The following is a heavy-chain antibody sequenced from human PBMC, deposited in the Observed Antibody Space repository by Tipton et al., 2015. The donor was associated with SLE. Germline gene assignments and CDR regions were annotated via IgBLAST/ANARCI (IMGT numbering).Heavy chain of an antibody. V-gene: IGHV3-23*01. CDR1: GFTFSSYA. D-gene: IGHD5-12*01. J-gene: IGHJ2*01. CDR3: ASTGYSSYWYFDL. Sequence: GSLRLSCAASGFTFSSYAMSWVRQAPGKGLEWVSVISGSGGSTYYADSVKGRFTISRDNSKNTLYLQMNSLRAEDTAVYYCASTGYSSYWYFDLWGRGTLVTVSS. CDR2: ISGSGGST.